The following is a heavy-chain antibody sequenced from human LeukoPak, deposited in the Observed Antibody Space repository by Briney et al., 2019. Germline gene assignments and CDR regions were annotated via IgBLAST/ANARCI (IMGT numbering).Heavy chain of an antibody. D-gene: IGHD1-26*01. J-gene: IGHJ4*02. Sequence: GGSLRLSCAASGFIFSSYWIHWVRQAPGKGLVWVSRINSDGSSTSYADSVKGRFTISRDNAKNTLYLQMNSLRAEDTAVYYCARSIVGTPYYFDYWGQGTLVTVSS. CDR1: GFIFSSYW. CDR3: ARSIVGTPYYFDY. V-gene: IGHV3-74*01. CDR2: INSDGSST.